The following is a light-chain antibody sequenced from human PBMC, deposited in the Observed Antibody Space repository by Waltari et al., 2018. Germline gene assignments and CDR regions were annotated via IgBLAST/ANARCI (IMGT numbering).Light chain of an antibody. J-gene: IGLJ2*01. CDR2: YDD. V-gene: IGLV1-36*01. Sequence: QSALTQPPSVSGAPMQRVTISCSGTSSNIGDSAVNWYQQLPGKPPKLVIYYDDLVPSGVSDRFSGSKSGSSASLAISGLQSEDEAVYFCAAWDISLNNLLFGGGTKLTVL. CDR3: AAWDISLNNLL. CDR1: SSNIGDSA.